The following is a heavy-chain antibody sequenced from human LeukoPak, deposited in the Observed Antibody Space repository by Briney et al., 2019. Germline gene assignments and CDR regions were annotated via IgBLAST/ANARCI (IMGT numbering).Heavy chain of an antibody. CDR2: IKQDGSEK. Sequence: GGSLRLSCSASGFIFSSYWMSWVRQAPGKGLEWVANIKQDGSEKYFVDSVKGRFTISRDNAKNSLYLQMNSLRAEDTAVYYCARGGLIVVKEKAFDIWGQGTMVTVSS. V-gene: IGHV3-7*01. D-gene: IGHD3-22*01. CDR3: ARGGLIVVKEKAFDI. J-gene: IGHJ3*02. CDR1: GFIFSSYW.